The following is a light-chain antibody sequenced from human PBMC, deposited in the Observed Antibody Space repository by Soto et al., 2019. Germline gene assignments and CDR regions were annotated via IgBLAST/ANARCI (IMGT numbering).Light chain of an antibody. CDR1: QSISTY. V-gene: IGKV1-39*01. Sequence: IQMTQSPSSLSASVGARVNITCRAGQSISTYLNWYQQKPGKPPKLLISAASSLQSGVPSRFSGSGSGTDFTLTVNDLQTEDFATYYCQQSYSSPTTFGQGTRLEIK. CDR2: AAS. J-gene: IGKJ5*01. CDR3: QQSYSSPTT.